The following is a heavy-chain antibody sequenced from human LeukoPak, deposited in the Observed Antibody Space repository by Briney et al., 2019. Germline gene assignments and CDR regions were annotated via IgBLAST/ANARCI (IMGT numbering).Heavy chain of an antibody. CDR1: GLTFSTYS. CDR2: ISSSSSTI. D-gene: IGHD6-6*01. V-gene: IGHV3-48*02. J-gene: IGHJ4*02. CDR3: AREYSSSSGKALDY. Sequence: GGPLRLSCAASGLTFSTYSMNWVRQAPGKGLEWVSYISSSSSTIYYADSVKGRFTISRDNAKNSLHLQMNSLRDEDTAVYYCAREYSSSSGKALDYWGQGTLVTVSS.